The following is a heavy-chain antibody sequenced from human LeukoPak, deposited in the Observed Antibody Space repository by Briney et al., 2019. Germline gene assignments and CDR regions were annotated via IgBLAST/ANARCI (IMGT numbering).Heavy chain of an antibody. D-gene: IGHD1-26*01. CDR2: IYHSGST. CDR3: ARGGELAAEYFQH. V-gene: IGHV4-38-2*01. J-gene: IGHJ1*01. Sequence: SETLSLTCAVSGYSISSGYYWGWIRQPPGKGLEWIGSIYHSGSTYYNPSLKSRVTISVDTPKNQFSLKLSSVTAADTAVYYCARGGELAAEYFQHWGQGTLVTVSS. CDR1: GYSISSGYY.